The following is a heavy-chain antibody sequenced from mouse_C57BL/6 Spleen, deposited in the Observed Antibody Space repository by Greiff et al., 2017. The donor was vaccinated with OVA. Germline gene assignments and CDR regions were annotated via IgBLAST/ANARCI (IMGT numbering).Heavy chain of an antibody. Sequence: QVQLKESGTELVKPGASVKLSCKASGYTFTSYWMHWVKQRPGQGLEWIGNINPSNGGTNYNEKFKSKATLTVDKSSSTVYMQLSSLTSEDSAVYYCARWDYYSRTMDYWGQGTSVTVSS. V-gene: IGHV1-53*01. CDR3: ARWDYYSRTMDY. CDR2: INPSNGGT. D-gene: IGHD1-1*01. J-gene: IGHJ4*01. CDR1: GYTFTSYW.